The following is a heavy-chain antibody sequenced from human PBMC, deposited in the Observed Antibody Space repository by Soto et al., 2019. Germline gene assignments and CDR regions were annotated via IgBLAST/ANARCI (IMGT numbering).Heavy chain of an antibody. D-gene: IGHD1-1*01. J-gene: IGHJ4*02. V-gene: IGHV3-30*18. CDR3: AKSVYNWNDGFFDY. Sequence: VAVISHDGINKYYADSVKGRFTISRDNSKNTLYLQMNSLRAEDTAVYYCAKSVYNWNDGFFDYWGQGTLVTVSS. CDR2: ISHDGINK.